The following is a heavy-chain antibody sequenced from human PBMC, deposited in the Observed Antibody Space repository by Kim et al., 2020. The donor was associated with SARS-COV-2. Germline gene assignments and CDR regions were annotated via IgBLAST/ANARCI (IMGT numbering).Heavy chain of an antibody. V-gene: IGHV3-23*01. D-gene: IGHD3-9*01. CDR1: GFTFSSYA. CDR3: AKALRYFDWLSRYNWFDP. J-gene: IGHJ5*02. Sequence: GGSLRLSCAASGFTFSSYAMSWVRQAPGKGLEWVSAISGSGGSTYYADSVKGRFTISRDNSKNTLYLQMNSLRAEDTAVYYCAKALRYFDWLSRYNWFDPWGQGTLVTVSS. CDR2: ISGSGGST.